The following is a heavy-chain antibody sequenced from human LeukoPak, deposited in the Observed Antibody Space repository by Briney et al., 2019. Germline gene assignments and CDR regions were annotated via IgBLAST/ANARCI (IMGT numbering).Heavy chain of an antibody. J-gene: IGHJ5*02. CDR1: GYTFTSYY. CDR3: ARGATRYCGGDCYHIDP. D-gene: IGHD2-21*02. V-gene: IGHV1-46*01. Sequence: ASVKVSCKASGYTFTSYYMYWVRQAPGQGLEWMGIINPSGGSTSYAQKFQGRVTMTRDTSTSTVYMELSSLRSEDTAVYYCARGATRYCGGDCYHIDPWGQGTLVTVSS. CDR2: INPSGGST.